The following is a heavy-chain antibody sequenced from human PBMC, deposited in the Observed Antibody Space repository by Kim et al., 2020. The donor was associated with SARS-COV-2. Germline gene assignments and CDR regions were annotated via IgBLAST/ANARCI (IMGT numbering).Heavy chain of an antibody. D-gene: IGHD3-10*01. V-gene: IGHV3-66*01. J-gene: IGHJ4*02. Sequence: SVKGRSTISDDNSKNTLYLQMNSLRAEDTAVYYCASLDYYGSGSLDFDYWGQGTLVTVSS. CDR3: ASLDYYGSGSLDFDY.